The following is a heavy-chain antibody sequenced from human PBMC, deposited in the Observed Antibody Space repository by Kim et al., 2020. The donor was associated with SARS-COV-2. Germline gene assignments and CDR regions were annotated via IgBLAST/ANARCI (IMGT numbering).Heavy chain of an antibody. CDR3: ARVRASNWFDP. V-gene: IGHV1-46*01. J-gene: IGHJ5*02. Sequence: TSYAQKFQGRVTMTRDTSTSTVYMELSSLRSEDTAVYYCARVRASNWFDPWGQGTLVTVSS. CDR2: T.